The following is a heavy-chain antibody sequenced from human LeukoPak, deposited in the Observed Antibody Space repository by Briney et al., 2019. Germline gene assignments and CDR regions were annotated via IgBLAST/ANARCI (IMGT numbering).Heavy chain of an antibody. V-gene: IGHV4-61*02. CDR2: IYPLETT. J-gene: IGHJ3*02. D-gene: IGHD6-19*01. CDR3: AREIVAGLGVSFDI. CDR1: GDSVNSGAYY. Sequence: SETLSLTCTVSGDSVNSGAYYWSWLRQPAGEEPEWIGRIYPLETTNYNPSLKSRVAISVDTSKNQFSLKLSSVTAADTAVYYCAREIVAGLGVSFDIWGQGTMVTASS.